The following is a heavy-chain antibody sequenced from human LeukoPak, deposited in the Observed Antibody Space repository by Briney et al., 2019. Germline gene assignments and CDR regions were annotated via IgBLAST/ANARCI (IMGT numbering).Heavy chain of an antibody. J-gene: IGHJ4*02. CDR2: IHHSGST. Sequence: SETLSLTCTVSGVAVNSDNQYWSWIRQPPGKGLEWIGYIHHSGSTYYNPSLKSRLTISLDTSRNQFSLKMNSVTAADTAVYYCAKDNFGYGAMDCWGQGTLVTVSS. CDR3: AKDNFGYGAMDC. CDR1: GVAVNSDNQY. V-gene: IGHV4-30-4*01. D-gene: IGHD3-22*01.